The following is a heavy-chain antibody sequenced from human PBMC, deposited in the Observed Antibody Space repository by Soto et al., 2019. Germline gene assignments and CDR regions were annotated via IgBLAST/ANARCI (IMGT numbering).Heavy chain of an antibody. V-gene: IGHV3-33*01. J-gene: IGHJ6*03. CDR3: ARENYGSGSYRPHYYMDV. Sequence: GGSLRLSCAASGFTFSSYGMHWVRQAPGKGLEWVAVIWYDGSNKYYADSVKGRFTISRDNSKNTLYLQMNSLRAEDTAVYYWARENYGSGSYRPHYYMDVWGKGTTVTVSS. CDR1: GFTFSSYG. CDR2: IWYDGSNK. D-gene: IGHD3-10*01.